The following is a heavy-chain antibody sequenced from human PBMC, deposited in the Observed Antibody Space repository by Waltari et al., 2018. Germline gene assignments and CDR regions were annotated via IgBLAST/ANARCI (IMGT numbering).Heavy chain of an antibody. CDR2: ISWDGGST. D-gene: IGHD6-6*01. CDR1: GFTFDDYA. J-gene: IGHJ3*02. CDR3: AKEIAARPRLDAFDI. Sequence: EVQLVESGGVVVQPGGSLRLSCAASGFTFDDYAMHWVRQAPGKGLEWVSLISWDGGSTYYADSVKGRFTISRDNSKNSLYLQMNSLRAEDTALYYCAKEIAARPRLDAFDIWGQGTMVTVSS. V-gene: IGHV3-43D*04.